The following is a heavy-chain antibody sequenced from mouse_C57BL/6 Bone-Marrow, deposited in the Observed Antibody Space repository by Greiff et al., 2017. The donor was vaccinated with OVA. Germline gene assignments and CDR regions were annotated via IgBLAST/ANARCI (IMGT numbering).Heavy chain of an antibody. V-gene: IGHV3-6*01. CDR2: ISYDGSN. CDR1: GYSITSGYY. CDR3: ARYGTTVVAHWYFDV. D-gene: IGHD1-1*01. Sequence: EVQLQESGPGLVKPSQSLSLTCSVTGYSITSGYYWNWIRQFPGNKLEWMGYISYDGSNNYNPSLKNRISITRDTSKNQFFLKLNSVTTEDTATYYCARYGTTVVAHWYFDVWGTGTTVTVSS. J-gene: IGHJ1*03.